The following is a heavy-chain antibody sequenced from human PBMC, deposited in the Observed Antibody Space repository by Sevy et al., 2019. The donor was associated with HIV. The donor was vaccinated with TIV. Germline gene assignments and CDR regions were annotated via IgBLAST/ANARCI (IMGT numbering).Heavy chain of an antibody. V-gene: IGHV3-30-3*01. CDR2: ISYDGSNK. CDR3: ARKAGWELAEFDY. CDR1: GFTFSSYA. J-gene: IGHJ4*02. Sequence: GGSLRLSCAASGFTFSSYAMHWVRQAPGKGLEWVAVISYDGSNKYYADSVKGRFTISRDNSKNTLYLQMNSLRAEDTAVYYCARKAGWELAEFDYWGQGTLVTGSS. D-gene: IGHD1-26*01.